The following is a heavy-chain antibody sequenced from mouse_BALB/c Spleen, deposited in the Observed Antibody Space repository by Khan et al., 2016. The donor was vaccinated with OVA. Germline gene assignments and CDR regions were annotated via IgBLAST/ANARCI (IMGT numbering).Heavy chain of an antibody. CDR2: IWSDGST. CDR3: GRQPYYHYNIMDY. V-gene: IGHV2-6-1*01. D-gene: IGHD1-1*01. J-gene: IGHJ4*01. CDR1: GFSLTNYG. Sequence: QVQLQQSGPGLVAPSQSLSITCTISGFSLTNYGIHWVRPPPGKGMEWLVMIWSDGSTTSNSAPKSRLSISKDNSKSQVFLKMNSLQTDDTAMYYCGRQPYYHYNIMDYGGQGTSVTVSS.